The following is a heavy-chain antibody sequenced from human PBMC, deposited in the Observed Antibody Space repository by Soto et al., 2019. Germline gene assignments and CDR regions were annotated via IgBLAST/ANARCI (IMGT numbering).Heavy chain of an antibody. CDR2: VYYTGTT. V-gene: IGHV4-59*01. J-gene: IGHJ4*02. CDR3: ARDTVLTGMFDF. Sequence: SETLSLTCTVSGGSIGSYHWSWVRQPPGKGLEWIASVYYTGTTNYNPSLGSRVTISIDAPENQISLRLTSVTAADTAFYYCARDTVLTGMFDFWGQGTLVTVSS. CDR1: GGSIGSYH. D-gene: IGHD4-17*01.